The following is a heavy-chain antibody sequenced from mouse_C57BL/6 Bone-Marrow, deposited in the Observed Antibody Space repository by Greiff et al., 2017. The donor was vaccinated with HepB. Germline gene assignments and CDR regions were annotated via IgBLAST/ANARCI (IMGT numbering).Heavy chain of an antibody. CDR2: ISYDGSN. CDR3: ARGYYDYDPPFAY. CDR1: GYSITSGYY. Sequence: ESGPGLVKPSQSLSLTCSVTGYSITSGYYWNWIRQFPGNKLEWMGYISYDGSNNYNPSLKNRISITRDTSKNQFFLKLNSVTTEDTATYYCARGYYDYDPPFAYWGQGTLVTVSA. J-gene: IGHJ3*01. V-gene: IGHV3-6*01. D-gene: IGHD2-4*01.